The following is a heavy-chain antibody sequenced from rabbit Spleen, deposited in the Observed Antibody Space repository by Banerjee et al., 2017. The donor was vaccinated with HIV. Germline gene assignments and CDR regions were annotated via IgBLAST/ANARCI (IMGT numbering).Heavy chain of an antibody. CDR3: ARDPYGTSSNSYYFGL. CDR2: IWTGSSGST. V-gene: IGHV1S45*01. CDR1: GFSFSSSYY. Sequence: QEQLEESGGDLVKPGASLTLTCTASGFSFSSSYYMCWVRQAPGKGLEWIACIWTGSSGSTYYASWAKGRCTISKTSSTTVTLQMTSLTAADTATYFCARDPYGTSSNSYYFGLWGPGTLVTVS. J-gene: IGHJ4*01. D-gene: IGHD1-1*01.